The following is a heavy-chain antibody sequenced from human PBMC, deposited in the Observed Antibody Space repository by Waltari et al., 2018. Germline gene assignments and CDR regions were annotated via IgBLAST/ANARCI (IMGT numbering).Heavy chain of an antibody. CDR2: IYYSGRT. CDR3: ARGRLEYYDFWSGYFQG. Sequence: QLQLQESGPGLVKPSETLSLTCTVSGGSISSSSYYWGWIRQPPGKGLEWIGSIYYSGRTYYNPSLKSRVTISVDTSKNQFSLKLSSVTAADTAVYYCARGRLEYYDFWSGYFQGWGQGTLVTVSS. V-gene: IGHV4-39*07. J-gene: IGHJ4*02. D-gene: IGHD3-3*01. CDR1: GGSISSSSYY.